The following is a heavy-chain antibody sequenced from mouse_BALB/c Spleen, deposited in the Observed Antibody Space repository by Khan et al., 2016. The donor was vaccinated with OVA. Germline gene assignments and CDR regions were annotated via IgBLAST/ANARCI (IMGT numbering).Heavy chain of an antibody. CDR3: TRHGSTSWFAY. V-gene: IGHV1-31*01. D-gene: IGHD1-1*01. CDR1: GYSFTSYY. CDR2: IEPFNGGS. J-gene: IGHJ3*01. Sequence: VQLQQSGPELMKPGASVKISCKASGYSFTSYYTHWVKQSHGKTLEWIGYIEPFNGGSTYNQKFKGKATLTVDKSSSTAYMHLSSLTSEDSAVYYCTRHGSTSWFAYWGQGTLVTVSA.